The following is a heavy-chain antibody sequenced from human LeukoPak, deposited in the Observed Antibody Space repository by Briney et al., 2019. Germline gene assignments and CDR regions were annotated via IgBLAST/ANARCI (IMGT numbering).Heavy chain of an antibody. CDR3: ARLAAAGIDY. V-gene: IGHV4-31*03. CDR1: GGSISSGGYY. D-gene: IGHD6-13*01. CDR2: IYYSGST. J-gene: IGHJ4*02. Sequence: PSETLSLTCTVSGGSISSGGYYWSWIRQHPGKGLEWIGYIYYSGSTYYNPSLKSRVTISVDTSKNQFSLKLSSVTAADTAVYYCARLAAAGIDYWGQGTLVTVSS.